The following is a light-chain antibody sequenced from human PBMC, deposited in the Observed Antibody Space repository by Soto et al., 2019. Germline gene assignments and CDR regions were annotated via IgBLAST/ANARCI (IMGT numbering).Light chain of an antibody. J-gene: IGKJ4*01. V-gene: IGKV3-20*01. Sequence: EIVVTQSPSTLSVSPGDRATLSCRASQSISNDHLAWYQQKPGQAPRLLIYGTSNRATGGIADRFSGSGSGTDFTLTISRLEPEDFAVYYCKYYGSSVNFAGGTKVDIK. CDR1: QSISNDH. CDR2: GTS. CDR3: KYYGSSVN.